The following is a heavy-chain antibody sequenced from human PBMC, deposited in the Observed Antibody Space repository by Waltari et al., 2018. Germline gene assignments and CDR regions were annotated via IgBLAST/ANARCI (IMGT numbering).Heavy chain of an antibody. D-gene: IGHD6-13*01. V-gene: IGHV1-2*02. CDR2: VDPKRGVT. CDR1: GYTFTDYY. Sequence: QVQLVQSGAEWRQPGASVRVSCKASGYTFTDYYLHWVRQGPGQGLEWMGWVDPKRGVTNYVPSFTCRVTMTRDTSTNTAYMELTRLTSGDTAVYYCARDLAQQLYDYWGQGTLVTVSS. CDR3: ARDLAQQLYDY. J-gene: IGHJ4*02.